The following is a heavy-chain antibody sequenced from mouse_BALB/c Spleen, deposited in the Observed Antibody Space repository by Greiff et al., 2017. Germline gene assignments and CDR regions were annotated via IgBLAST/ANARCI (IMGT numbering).Heavy chain of an antibody. Sequence: QVQLQQPGAELVMPGASVKMSCKASGYTFTGYWMNWVKQRPGQGLEWIGAIDTSDSYTSYKQKFKGKATLTVDESSRTAYMQLSSLTSEDSAVYYCARRGGNSPYYAMDYWGQGTSVTVSS. J-gene: IGHJ4*01. CDR3: ARRGGNSPYYAMDY. V-gene: IGHV1-69*01. CDR1: GYTFTGYW. CDR2: IDTSDSYT. D-gene: IGHD2-1*01.